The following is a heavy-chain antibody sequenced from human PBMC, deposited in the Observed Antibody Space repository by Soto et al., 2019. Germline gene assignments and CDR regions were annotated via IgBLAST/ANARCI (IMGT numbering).Heavy chain of an antibody. CDR3: VRYCSTTKCPFDY. J-gene: IGHJ4*02. CDR2: IYYSGNT. V-gene: IGHV4-30-4*01. Sequence: TLSLTCTVSGGSISSGGSYWGWIRQPPGKGLEWIGYIYYSGNTYFNPSLKSRVTLSVDTSKNQFSLSLSSVTAADTAVYYCVRYCSTTKCPFDYWGQGTLVTVSS. CDR1: GGSISSGGSY. D-gene: IGHD2-2*01.